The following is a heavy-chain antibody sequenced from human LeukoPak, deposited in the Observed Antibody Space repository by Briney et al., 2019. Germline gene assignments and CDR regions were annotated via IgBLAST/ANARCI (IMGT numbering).Heavy chain of an antibody. V-gene: IGHV4-31*03. J-gene: IGHJ3*02. CDR1: GGSISSGGYY. CDR2: IYYSGST. Sequence: SETLSLTCTVSGGSISSGGYYWSWIRQHPGKGLEWIGYIYYSGSTYYNPSLKSRVTISVETSKNQFSLKLSSVTAADTAVYYCARDLVEAAFDIWGQGTMVTVSS. CDR3: ARDLVEAAFDI.